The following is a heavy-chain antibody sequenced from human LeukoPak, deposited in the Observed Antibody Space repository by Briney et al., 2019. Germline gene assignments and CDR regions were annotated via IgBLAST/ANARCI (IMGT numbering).Heavy chain of an antibody. CDR2: FDPEDGET. Sequence: ASVKVSCKVSGYTLTELSMHWVRQAPGKGLEWMGGFDPEDGETIYAQKLQGRVTMTTDTSTSTAYMELRSLRSDDTAVYYCARGLGWRDSSGSSDYWGQGTLVTVSS. D-gene: IGHD3-22*01. CDR1: GYTLTELS. J-gene: IGHJ4*02. CDR3: ARGLGWRDSSGSSDY. V-gene: IGHV1-24*01.